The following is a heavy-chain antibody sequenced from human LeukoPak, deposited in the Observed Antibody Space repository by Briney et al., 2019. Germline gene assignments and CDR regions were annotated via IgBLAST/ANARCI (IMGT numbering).Heavy chain of an antibody. Sequence: SETLSLTCTVSGDSIRTYHWSWIRQPPGKGLEWIGYIYYSGSTNYNPSLKSRVTISVDTSKNQFSLKLSSVTAADTAVYYCASLRRYCSGGSCYWNWFDPWGQGTLVTVSS. D-gene: IGHD2-15*01. CDR2: IYYSGST. V-gene: IGHV4-59*08. J-gene: IGHJ5*02. CDR3: ASLRRYCSGGSCYWNWFDP. CDR1: GDSIRTYH.